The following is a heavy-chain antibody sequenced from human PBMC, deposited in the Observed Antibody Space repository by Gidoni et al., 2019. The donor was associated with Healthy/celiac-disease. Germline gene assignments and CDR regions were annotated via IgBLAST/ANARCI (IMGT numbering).Heavy chain of an antibody. CDR1: GGPISSYY. D-gene: IGHD3-3*01. J-gene: IGHJ4*02. CDR3: GRVRAYAVWSGPFDY. V-gene: IGHV4-59*01. Sequence: QVQLQESGPGLVKPSETLSLTCTVSGGPISSYYWSWLRQPPGKGLEWIGYIHYSGSNNYNPSLKSRVTIAVDTSKNQFSLMLSNVTAADTAVYYCGRVRAYAVWSGPFDYWGQGTLVTVSS. CDR2: IHYSGSN.